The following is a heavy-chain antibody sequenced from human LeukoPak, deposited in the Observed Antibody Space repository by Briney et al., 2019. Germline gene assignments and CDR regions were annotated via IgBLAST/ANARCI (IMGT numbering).Heavy chain of an antibody. J-gene: IGHJ3*02. CDR3: ARSSSGWSRGAPRALAFDI. Sequence: PSETLSLTCDVSGDSISSSDWWSWVRRPPGKGLEWIGEIFHSGSSNYNPSLKSRVTISVDTSENQFSLKLSSVTAADTAVYYCARSSSGWSRGAPRALAFDIWGQGTMVTVSS. CDR2: IFHSGSS. V-gene: IGHV4-4*02. CDR1: GDSISSSDW. D-gene: IGHD6-19*01.